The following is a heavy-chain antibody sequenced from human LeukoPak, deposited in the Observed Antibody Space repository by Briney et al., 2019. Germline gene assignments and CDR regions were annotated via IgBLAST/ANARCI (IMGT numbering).Heavy chain of an antibody. D-gene: IGHD5-18*01. Sequence: KPGGSLRLSCAASGFTFTTYAMNWVRQAPGKGLEWVSGISASGGTTYYADSVKGRFTISRDNSKMTLYLQMNSLRGEDTALYYCASQLFDYWGQGTLVTVSS. V-gene: IGHV3-23*01. CDR3: ASQLFDY. J-gene: IGHJ4*02. CDR1: GFTFTTYA. CDR2: ISASGGTT.